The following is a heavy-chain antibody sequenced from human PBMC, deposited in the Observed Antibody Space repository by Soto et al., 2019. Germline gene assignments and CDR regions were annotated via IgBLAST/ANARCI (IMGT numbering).Heavy chain of an antibody. Sequence: LRLSCAASGFSFSSYEMNYVRQAPGKGLEWVSYISSSGTTIYYAGSVKGRFTISRDNAKNSLYLQMNSLRAEDTAVYYCASMIFGVVNDYSYYGMDVWGQGTTVTVSS. J-gene: IGHJ6*02. V-gene: IGHV3-48*03. CDR2: ISSSGTTI. D-gene: IGHD3-3*01. CDR3: ASMIFGVVNDYSYYGMDV. CDR1: GFSFSSYE.